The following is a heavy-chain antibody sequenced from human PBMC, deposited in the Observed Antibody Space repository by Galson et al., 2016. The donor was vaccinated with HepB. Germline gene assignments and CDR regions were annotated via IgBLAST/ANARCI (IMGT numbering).Heavy chain of an antibody. V-gene: IGHV3-23*01. CDR3: ASADYYDSRGYFDS. D-gene: IGHD3-22*01. CDR1: AYTFSYYA. J-gene: IGHJ4*02. CDR2: VSGSGGHT. Sequence: SLRLSCAASAYTFSYYAMTWVRQAPGKGLEWVSTVSGSGGHTFYADSVRGPLTISRDNSKGTVLLQMHSLRADDTAVYYCASADYYDSRGYFDSWGQGTRVTVSS.